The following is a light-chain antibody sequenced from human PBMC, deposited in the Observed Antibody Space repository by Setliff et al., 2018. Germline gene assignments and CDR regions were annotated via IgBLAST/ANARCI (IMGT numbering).Light chain of an antibody. Sequence: EIVLTQSPDTLSLSPGERATLSCRASQSVSSGYIAWYQKKLGQAPRLLLYGASSRATGIPDRFSGSGSGTDFTLTISRLEPEDFAVYYCQQYGDSPTFGQGTRLEIK. CDR1: QSVSSGY. V-gene: IGKV3-20*01. CDR3: QQYGDSPT. J-gene: IGKJ5*01. CDR2: GAS.